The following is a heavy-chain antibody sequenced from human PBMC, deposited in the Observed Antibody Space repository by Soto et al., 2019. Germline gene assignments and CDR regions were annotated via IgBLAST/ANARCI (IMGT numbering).Heavy chain of an antibody. D-gene: IGHD2-21*02. CDR1: GYTFTSYA. CDR2: INAGNGNT. J-gene: IGHJ4*02. V-gene: IGHV1-3*01. CDR3: ARSIVVVTALDY. Sequence: ASVKVSCKASGYTFTSYAMHWVRQAPGQRLEWMGWINAGNGNTKYSQKFQGRVTFTRDTSASKAYMELSSLRFEDTAVYYCARSIVVVTALDYWGQGTLVTVSS.